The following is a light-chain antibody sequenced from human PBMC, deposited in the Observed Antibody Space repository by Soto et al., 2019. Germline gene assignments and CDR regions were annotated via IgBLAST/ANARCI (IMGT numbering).Light chain of an antibody. V-gene: IGKV1-39*01. CDR3: PQDLRPPFP. CDR2: AAS. J-gene: IGKJ3*01. Sequence: IKMTQSPSSLSASVGDTVTLTCRASQSVDNYLKWYQQKPGTAPGLVIYAASTLQSGVTSRVSARGSGTEFTLTISSLQPEDFATYYCPQDLRPPFPFGPRTKVDMK. CDR1: QSVDNY.